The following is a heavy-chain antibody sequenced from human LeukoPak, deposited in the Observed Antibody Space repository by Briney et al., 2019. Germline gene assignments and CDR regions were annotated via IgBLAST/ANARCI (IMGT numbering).Heavy chain of an antibody. CDR3: ARDRVRYGGYVYTS. V-gene: IGHV1-2*02. D-gene: IGHD5-12*01. Sequence: ASVKVSCKASGYTFTGYYMHWVRQAPGQGLEWMGWINPNSGGTNYAQKFQGRVTMTRDTSISTAYMELSRLRSDDTAVYYCARDRVRYGGYVYTSRGQGTLVTVSS. J-gene: IGHJ4*02. CDR2: INPNSGGT. CDR1: GYTFTGYY.